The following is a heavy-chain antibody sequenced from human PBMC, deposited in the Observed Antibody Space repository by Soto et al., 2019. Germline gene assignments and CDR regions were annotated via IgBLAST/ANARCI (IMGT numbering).Heavy chain of an antibody. CDR2: ISYDGSNK. CDR1: GFTFSSYA. CDR3: AREGQDSGSYRAHDAFDI. J-gene: IGHJ3*02. Sequence: QVQLVESGGGVVQPGRSLRLSCAASGFTFSSYAMHWVRQAPGKGLEWVAVISYDGSNKYYADSVKGRFTISRDNSKNTLYLQMNSLRAEDTAVYYCAREGQDSGSYRAHDAFDIWGQGTMVTVSS. V-gene: IGHV3-30-3*01. D-gene: IGHD1-26*01.